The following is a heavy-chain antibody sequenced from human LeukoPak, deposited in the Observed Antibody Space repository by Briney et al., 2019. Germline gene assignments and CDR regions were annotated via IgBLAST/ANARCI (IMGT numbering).Heavy chain of an antibody. D-gene: IGHD3-10*01. CDR2: IYYSGST. CDR1: GGSISSYY. J-gene: IGHJ4*02. Sequence: SETLSLTCTVSGGSISSYYWSWIRQPPGKGLEWIRYIYYSGSTNYNPSLKSRVTISVDTSKNQFSLKLSSVTAADTAVYYCARATDYYGSGSPLDYWGQGTLVTVSS. V-gene: IGHV4-59*12. CDR3: ARATDYYGSGSPLDY.